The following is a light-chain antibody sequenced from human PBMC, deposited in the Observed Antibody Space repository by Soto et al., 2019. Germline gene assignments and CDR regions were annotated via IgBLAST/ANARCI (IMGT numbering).Light chain of an antibody. Sequence: DIVMTQSPDSLAVSLGERATINCKSSQSVLYSSNNKNYLAWYQQKPGQAPRLLIYGASSRATGIPDRFSGSGSGTDFTLTISRLEPEDFAVYYCQQYGSSLPWTFGQGTKVEIK. CDR1: QSVLYSSNNKNY. CDR2: GAS. V-gene: IGKV4-1*01. CDR3: QQYGSSLPWT. J-gene: IGKJ1*01.